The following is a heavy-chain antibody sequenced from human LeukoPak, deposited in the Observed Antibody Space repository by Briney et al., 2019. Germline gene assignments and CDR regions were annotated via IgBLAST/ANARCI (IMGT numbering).Heavy chain of an antibody. V-gene: IGHV1-46*01. CDR1: GYTFTSYY. CDR2: INPSGGST. J-gene: IGHJ4*02. CDR3: ASFDYGGNPKRDY. Sequence: ASEKVSCKASGYTFTSYYMHWVRQDPGQGLEWMGIINPSGGSTSYAQKFQGRVTMTRDTSTSTVYMELSSLRSEDTAVYYCASFDYGGNPKRDYWGQGTLVTVSS. D-gene: IGHD4-23*01.